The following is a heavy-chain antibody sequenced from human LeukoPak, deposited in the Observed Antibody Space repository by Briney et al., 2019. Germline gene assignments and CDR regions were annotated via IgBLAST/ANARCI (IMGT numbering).Heavy chain of an antibody. CDR1: GFTFSSYA. V-gene: IGHV3-23*01. D-gene: IGHD6-13*01. CDR2: ISTNGGST. Sequence: GGSLRLSCAASGFTFSSYAMSWVRQAPGKGLEWVSVISTNGGSTYYVDSVKGRFTISRDNSKNTVYLQMNSLRAEDTAVYYCAARWGSRWGVHFDYWGQGTLVTVSS. J-gene: IGHJ4*02. CDR3: AARWGSRWGVHFDY.